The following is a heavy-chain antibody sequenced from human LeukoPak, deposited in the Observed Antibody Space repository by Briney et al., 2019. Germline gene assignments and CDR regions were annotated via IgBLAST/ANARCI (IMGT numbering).Heavy chain of an antibody. CDR3: ARGIVIVPAAVPPYFDF. J-gene: IGHJ4*02. V-gene: IGHV1-2*02. D-gene: IGHD2-2*01. Sequence: ASVKVSCKTSGYTFTGYYIHWVRQAPGQGLEWMGWINPSSGDTKYTQKFRGRVTMTTDTSIRTAYMELSRPRSGDTAVYYCARGIVIVPAAVPPYFDFWGQGSLVTVSS. CDR2: INPSSGDT. CDR1: GYTFTGYY.